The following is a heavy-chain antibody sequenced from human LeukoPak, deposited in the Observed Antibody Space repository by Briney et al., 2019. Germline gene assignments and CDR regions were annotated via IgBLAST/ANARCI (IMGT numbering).Heavy chain of an antibody. D-gene: IGHD6-6*01. J-gene: IGHJ5*02. Sequence: GASVKVSCKASGGTFSSYAISWVRQAPGQGLEWMGWMNPNSGNTGYAQKFQGRVTITRNTSISTAYMELSSLRSEDTAVYYCARFLLATRRGNWFDPWGQGTLVTVSS. CDR3: ARFLLATRRGNWFDP. V-gene: IGHV1-8*03. CDR2: MNPNSGNT. CDR1: GGTFSSYA.